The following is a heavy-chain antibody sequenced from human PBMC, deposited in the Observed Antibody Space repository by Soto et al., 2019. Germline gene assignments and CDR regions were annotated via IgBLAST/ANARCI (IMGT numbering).Heavy chain of an antibody. Sequence: GGSLRLSCAASGFTFSSYGMHWVRQAPGKGLEWVAVIWYDGSNKYYADSVKGRFTISRDNSKNTLYLQMNSLRAEDTAVYYCARARIAARLFYYYMDVWGKGTTVTVSS. CDR3: ARARIAARLFYYYMDV. J-gene: IGHJ6*03. CDR2: IWYDGSNK. CDR1: GFTFSSYG. V-gene: IGHV3-33*01. D-gene: IGHD6-6*01.